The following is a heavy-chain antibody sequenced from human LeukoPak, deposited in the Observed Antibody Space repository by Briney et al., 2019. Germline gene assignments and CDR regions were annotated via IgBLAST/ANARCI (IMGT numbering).Heavy chain of an antibody. V-gene: IGHV3-23*01. CDR3: AKDTTTHTVTTHYFDY. Sequence: GGSLRLSCAGSGFTFSSYAMSWVRQAPGKGLEWVSAISGSGADTYYADSVKGRFTISRDNSKNTLFLQMNSLRAEDSAVYYCAKDTTTHTVTTHYFDYWGQGSLVTVSS. D-gene: IGHD4-17*01. J-gene: IGHJ4*02. CDR1: GFTFSSYA. CDR2: ISGSGADT.